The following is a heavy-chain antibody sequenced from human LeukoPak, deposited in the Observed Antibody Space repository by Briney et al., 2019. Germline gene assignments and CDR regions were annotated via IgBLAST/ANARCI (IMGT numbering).Heavy chain of an antibody. CDR1: GRSISSRRYY. V-gene: IGHV4-39*07. J-gene: IGHJ5*02. CDR3: ARNKQQLAPYNWFDP. Sequence: KPSETLSLTCTVSGRSISSRRYYWGWIRHPPGKGLEWIGSIYYSGSTYYNPSLKSRVPISVDTSKNRFSLKPSSVTAAGTAVYYCARNKQQLAPYNWFDPWGQGTLVTVSS. CDR2: IYYSGST. D-gene: IGHD6-13*01.